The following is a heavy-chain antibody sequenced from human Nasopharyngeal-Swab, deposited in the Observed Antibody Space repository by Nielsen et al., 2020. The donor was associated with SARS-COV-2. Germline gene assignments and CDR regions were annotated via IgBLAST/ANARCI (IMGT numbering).Heavy chain of an antibody. J-gene: IGHJ3*02. CDR2: ISSSSSYI. Sequence: QGPEERLEWVSSISSSSSYIYYADSVKGRFTISRDNAKNSLYLQMNSLRAEDTAVYYCARLQWLDTGIDAFDIWGQGTMVTVSS. V-gene: IGHV3-21*01. D-gene: IGHD6-19*01. CDR3: ARLQWLDTGIDAFDI.